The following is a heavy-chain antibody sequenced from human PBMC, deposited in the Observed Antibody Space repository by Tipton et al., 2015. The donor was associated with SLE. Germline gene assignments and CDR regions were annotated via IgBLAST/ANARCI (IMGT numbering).Heavy chain of an antibody. Sequence: SLRLSCAASGFTFHDYAVHWVRQPPGKGLEWVSGISWNGRSTVYADSVKGRFTISRDNAKNSLYLQMNSLRADDTALYYCAKDRYCSSTSCYGEFDYWGQGTLVTASS. CDR1: GFTFHDYA. CDR2: ISWNGRST. V-gene: IGHV3-9*01. J-gene: IGHJ4*02. D-gene: IGHD2-2*01. CDR3: AKDRYCSSTSCYGEFDY.